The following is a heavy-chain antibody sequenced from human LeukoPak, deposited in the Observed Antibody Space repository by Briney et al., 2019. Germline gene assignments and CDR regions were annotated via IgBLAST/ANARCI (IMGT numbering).Heavy chain of an antibody. Sequence: SVKVSCKASGGTFSSYAISWVRQAPGQGLEWMGGIIPIFGTANYAQKFQGRVTITADESTSTAYMELSSLRSEDTAVYYCARAGSSWVYFDYWGQGTLVTVSS. V-gene: IGHV1-69*13. CDR2: IIPIFGTA. J-gene: IGHJ4*02. CDR1: GGTFSSYA. CDR3: ARAGSSWVYFDY. D-gene: IGHD6-13*01.